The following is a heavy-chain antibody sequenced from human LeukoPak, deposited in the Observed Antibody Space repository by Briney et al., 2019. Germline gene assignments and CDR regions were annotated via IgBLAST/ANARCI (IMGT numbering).Heavy chain of an antibody. CDR3: AAFGELPRAFDY. CDR1: GFTFSSYS. J-gene: IGHJ4*02. Sequence: GGSLRLSCAASGFTFSSYSMNWVRQAPGKGLEWVSSISSSSSYIYYADSVKGRSTISRDNAKNSLYLQMNSLRAEDTAVYYCAAFGELPRAFDYWGQGTLVTVSS. D-gene: IGHD3-10*01. V-gene: IGHV3-21*01. CDR2: ISSSSSYI.